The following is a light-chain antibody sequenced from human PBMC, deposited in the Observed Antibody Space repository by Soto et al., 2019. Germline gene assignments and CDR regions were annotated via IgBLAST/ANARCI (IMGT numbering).Light chain of an antibody. CDR2: DVS. CDR3: SAYRSTSTLGV. Sequence: QSALTQPASVSGAPGQSITISCSGTSSDVGAYTYVSWYQVHPGEPPNRVVYDVSKRPSGISNRFSGSKSGNTASLTISGLQAEDEGDYYCSAYRSTSTLGVFGTGTKLTVL. J-gene: IGLJ1*01. V-gene: IGLV2-14*03. CDR1: SSDVGAYTY.